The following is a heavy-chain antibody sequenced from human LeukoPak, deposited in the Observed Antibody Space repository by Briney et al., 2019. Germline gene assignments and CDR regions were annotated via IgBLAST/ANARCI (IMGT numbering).Heavy chain of an antibody. V-gene: IGHV1-24*01. CDR3: ATLGYCRGGSCQPIGAFDI. J-gene: IGHJ3*02. Sequence: ASVKVSCKVSGYTLTELSMHWVRQAPGKGLVWMGGFDPEDGETIYALKFQGRVTMTEDTSTDTAYMELSSLRSEDTAVYYCATLGYCRGGSCQPIGAFDIWGQGTMVTVSS. CDR2: FDPEDGET. CDR1: GYTLTELS. D-gene: IGHD2-15*01.